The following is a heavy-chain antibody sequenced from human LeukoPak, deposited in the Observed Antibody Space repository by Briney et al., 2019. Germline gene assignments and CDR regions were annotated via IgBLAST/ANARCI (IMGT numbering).Heavy chain of an antibody. CDR2: IYPGDSNT. CDR3: ARRSDSDTH. Sequence: NRRESLKISCKDSGYSFTSYWIGWVRKMPGKGLEWIAIIYPGDSNTRYSPSFQGQVTISADKSISTAYLQWSSLEASDTAMYYCARRSDSDTHWGEGTLVTVSS. CDR1: GYSFTSYW. V-gene: IGHV5-51*01. D-gene: IGHD3-22*01. J-gene: IGHJ4*01.